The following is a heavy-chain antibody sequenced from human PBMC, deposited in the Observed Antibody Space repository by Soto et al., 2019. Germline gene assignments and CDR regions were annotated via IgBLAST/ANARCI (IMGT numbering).Heavy chain of an antibody. CDR1: GFTFSNYA. CDR2: ITGSGGST. CDR3: VKGDGFTLYYFDY. V-gene: IGHV3-23*01. J-gene: IGHJ4*02. D-gene: IGHD5-12*01. Sequence: EVQLLESGGGLVQPGGSLRLSCAASGFTFSNYAMSWVRQAPGEGLEWVSAITGSGGSTYYTDSVKGRFTISRDNSKNTPYLQMNSLRAEDTAVYYCVKGDGFTLYYFDYWGQGTLVTVSS.